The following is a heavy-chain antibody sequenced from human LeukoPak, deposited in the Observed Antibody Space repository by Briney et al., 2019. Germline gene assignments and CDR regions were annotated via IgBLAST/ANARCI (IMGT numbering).Heavy chain of an antibody. D-gene: IGHD2-15*01. V-gene: IGHV4-30-2*01. Sequence: SETLSLTCTVSGGSISSGGYYWSWIRQPPGKGLEWIGYIYHSGSTYYNPSLKSRVTISVDRSKNQFSLKLNSVTAADTAVYYCARDMGVVARYNWFDPWGQGTLVTVSS. CDR3: ARDMGVVARYNWFDP. J-gene: IGHJ5*02. CDR1: GGSISSGGYY. CDR2: IYHSGST.